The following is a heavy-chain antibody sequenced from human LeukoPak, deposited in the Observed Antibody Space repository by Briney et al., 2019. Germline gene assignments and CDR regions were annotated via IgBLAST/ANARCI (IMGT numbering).Heavy chain of an antibody. V-gene: IGHV1-2*02. Sequence: ASVKVSCKASGYTFTGYYMHWVRQAPGQGLEWMGWINPSSGGTNYAQKFQGRVTMTRDTSISTAYMELSRLRSDDTAVYYCARIGVGWSYFDYWGQGTLVTVSS. D-gene: IGHD3-3*01. CDR1: GYTFTGYY. J-gene: IGHJ4*02. CDR3: ARIGVGWSYFDY. CDR2: INPSSGGT.